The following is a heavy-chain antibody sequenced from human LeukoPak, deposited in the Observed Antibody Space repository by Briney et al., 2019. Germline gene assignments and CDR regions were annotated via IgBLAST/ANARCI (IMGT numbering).Heavy chain of an antibody. CDR2: ISSSSSYI. V-gene: IGHV3-21*01. Sequence: TGGSLRLSCAASGFTFSSYSMNWVRQAPGKGLKWVSSISSSSSYIYYADSVKGRFTISRDNAKNSLYLQVNSLRAEDTAAYYCAGDYSGVFDYWGQGTLVTVSS. J-gene: IGHJ4*02. D-gene: IGHD1-26*01. CDR3: AGDYSGVFDY. CDR1: GFTFSSYS.